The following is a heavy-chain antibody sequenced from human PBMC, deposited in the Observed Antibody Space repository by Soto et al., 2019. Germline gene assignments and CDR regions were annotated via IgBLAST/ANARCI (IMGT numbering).Heavy chain of an antibody. D-gene: IGHD3-22*01. CDR1: GGTFSSYA. CDR2: IIPIFGTA. Sequence: SSVKVSCKASGGTFSSYAISWVRQAPGQGLEWMGGIIPIFGTANYAQKFQGRVTITADKSTSTAYMELSSLRSEDTAVYYCARAHYDSSGYYPYYYGMDVWGQGTTVTVSS. CDR3: ARAHYDSSGYYPYYYGMDV. V-gene: IGHV1-69*06. J-gene: IGHJ6*02.